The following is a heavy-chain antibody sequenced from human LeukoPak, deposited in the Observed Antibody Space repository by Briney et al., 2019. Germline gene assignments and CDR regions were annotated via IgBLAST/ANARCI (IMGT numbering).Heavy chain of an antibody. CDR1: GYTFTNYW. CDR3: ARRRYSGSQSYWFDP. D-gene: IGHD1-26*01. V-gene: IGHV5-51*01. CDR2: IYPGDSDT. Sequence: GESLKISCKASGYTFTNYWIGWVRQMPGKGLEWMGIIYPGDSDTRYGPSFQGQATISVDKSISTAYLQWSSLKASDTAMYYCARRRYSGSQSYWFDPWGQGTLVTVSS. J-gene: IGHJ5*02.